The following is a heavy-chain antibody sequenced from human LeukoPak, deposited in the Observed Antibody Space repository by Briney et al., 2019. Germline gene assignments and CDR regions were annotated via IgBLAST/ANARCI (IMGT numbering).Heavy chain of an antibody. J-gene: IGHJ4*02. D-gene: IGHD5-12*01. Sequence: GASVKVSCKASGLTFSTPAMQWVRQTRGQGLEWIGWTVLGSGATNYAQSLKDRVTITRDMSTSTAYMELSSLGSEDTAIYYCAAGFSNRGYIYWGQGTLVTVSS. CDR1: GLTFSTPA. V-gene: IGHV1-58*02. CDR2: TVLGSGAT. CDR3: AAGFSNRGYIY.